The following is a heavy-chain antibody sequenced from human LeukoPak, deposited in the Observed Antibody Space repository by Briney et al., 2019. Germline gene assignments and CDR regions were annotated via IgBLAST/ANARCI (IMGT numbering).Heavy chain of an antibody. D-gene: IGHD3-10*01. CDR1: GYTFTGYY. CDR3: ARDSDRVAYTYGPGDWFDP. Sequence: ASVKVSCKASGYTFTGYYMHWVRQAPGQGLEWMGWINPNSGGTNYAQKFQGRVTMTRDTSTSTVYMELTSLRSDDTAVYYCARDSDRVAYTYGPGDWFDPWGQGTLVTVSS. CDR2: INPNSGGT. V-gene: IGHV1-2*02. J-gene: IGHJ5*02.